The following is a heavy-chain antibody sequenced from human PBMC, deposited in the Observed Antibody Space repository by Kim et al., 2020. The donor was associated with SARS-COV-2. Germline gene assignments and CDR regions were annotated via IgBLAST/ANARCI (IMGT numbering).Heavy chain of an antibody. D-gene: IGHD3-10*01. CDR3: AREEDEMRGVGAFDI. CDR2: IWYDGSNK. V-gene: IGHV3-33*01. CDR1: GFTFSSYG. Sequence: GGSLRLSCAASGFTFSSYGMHWVRQAPGKGLEWVAVIWYDGSNKYYADSVKGRFTISRDNSKNTLYLQMNSLRAEDTAVYYCAREEDEMRGVGAFDIWGQGTMVTVSS. J-gene: IGHJ3*02.